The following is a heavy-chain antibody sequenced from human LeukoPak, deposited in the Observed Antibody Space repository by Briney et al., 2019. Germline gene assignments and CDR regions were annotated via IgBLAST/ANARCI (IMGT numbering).Heavy chain of an antibody. CDR3: ARGGGKAFDI. J-gene: IGHJ3*02. D-gene: IGHD1-26*01. V-gene: IGHV4-4*02. CDR1: SGSISTSDW. Sequence: SETLSLTCAVSSGSISTSDWWNWVRQTPGKGLEWIGETYHSGSTNYNPSLKSRVTMSVDKSKNQFSLKLSSVTAADTAVYYCARGGGKAFDIWGQGTMVTVS. CDR2: TYHSGST.